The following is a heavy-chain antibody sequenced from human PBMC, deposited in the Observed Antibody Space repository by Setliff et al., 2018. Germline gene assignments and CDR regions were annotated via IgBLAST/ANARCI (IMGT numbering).Heavy chain of an antibody. D-gene: IGHD6-19*01. J-gene: IGHJ4*02. V-gene: IGHV3-30*02. Sequence: PGGSLRLSCAASDFTFSSYGMHWVRQAPGKGLEWVAFIRYDGSNKYHADSVKGRFTISRDNSRNTLYLQMDSLRAEDTAVYYCARDLVAGAVRYFDSWGQGTLVTVSS. CDR1: DFTFSSYG. CDR2: IRYDGSNK. CDR3: ARDLVAGAVRYFDS.